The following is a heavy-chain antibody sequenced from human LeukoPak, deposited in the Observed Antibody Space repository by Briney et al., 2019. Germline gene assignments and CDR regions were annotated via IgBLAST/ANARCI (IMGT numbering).Heavy chain of an antibody. J-gene: IGHJ4*02. D-gene: IGHD3-10*01. CDR2: IYSGGST. CDR3: ARAYGSGNYGVDY. Sequence: PGGSLRLSCAASGFTVSSNYMSWVGQAPGKGLEWVSVIYSGGSTYYADSVKGRFTISRDNSKNTLYLQMNSLRAEDTAVYYCARAYGSGNYGVDYWGQGTLVTVSS. CDR1: GFTVSSNY. V-gene: IGHV3-53*01.